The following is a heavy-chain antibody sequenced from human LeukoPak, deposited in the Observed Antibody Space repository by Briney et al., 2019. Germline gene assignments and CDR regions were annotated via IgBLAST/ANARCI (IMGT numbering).Heavy chain of an antibody. CDR3: ARETPLGSGYWPRFDY. CDR1: GGSISSGGYY. D-gene: IGHD3-3*01. CDR2: IYYSGST. J-gene: IGHJ4*02. V-gene: IGHV4-31*03. Sequence: ASQTLSLTCTVSGGSISSGGYYWSWIRQHPGKGLEWIGYIYYSGSTYYNPSLKSRVTISVDTSKNQFSLKLSSVTAADTAVYYCARETPLGSGYWPRFDYWGQGTLVTVSS.